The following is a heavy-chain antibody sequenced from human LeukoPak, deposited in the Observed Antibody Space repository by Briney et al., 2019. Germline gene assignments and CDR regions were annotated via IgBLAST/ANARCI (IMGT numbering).Heavy chain of an antibody. D-gene: IGHD6-13*01. CDR2: IGTAGEI. V-gene: IGHV3-13*01. J-gene: IGHJ4*02. CDR3: ARDGTAVGINYDY. CDR1: GFTFSSYD. Sequence: GGSLRLSCAASGFTFSSYDIHWVRQATGKGLEWVSGIGTAGEIYYPGSVKGRFTISRDNAKNSLYLQMNSLRAEDTAVYYCARDGTAVGINYDYWGQGTLVTVSS.